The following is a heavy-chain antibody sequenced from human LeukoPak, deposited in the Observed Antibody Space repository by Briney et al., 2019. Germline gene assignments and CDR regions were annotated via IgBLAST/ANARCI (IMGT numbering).Heavy chain of an antibody. CDR1: GGSISSYY. D-gene: IGHD2-2*01. Sequence: SGTLSLTCTVSGGSISSYYWSWIRQPPGKRLEWIGYICYSGSTNYNSSLKSRVTISVDTSKNQFSLKLSSVTAADTAVYYCARHAAFAEYQSHLTHFDYWGQGTLVTVPS. J-gene: IGHJ4*02. V-gene: IGHV4-59*08. CDR2: ICYSGST. CDR3: ARHAAFAEYQSHLTHFDY.